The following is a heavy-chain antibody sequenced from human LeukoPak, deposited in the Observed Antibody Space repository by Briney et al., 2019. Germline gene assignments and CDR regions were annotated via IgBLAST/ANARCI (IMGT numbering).Heavy chain of an antibody. CDR2: ISGSGDST. Sequence: GTLSLTCAVSGGSISSSNWWSWVRQPPGKGLEWVSAISGSGDSTYYADSVKGRFTISRDNSKNTLYLQMNSLRVEDTAIYYCAKAAGGLVYWGQGTLVTVSS. V-gene: IGHV3-23*01. D-gene: IGHD6-19*01. CDR3: AKAAGGLVY. J-gene: IGHJ4*02. CDR1: GGSISSSN.